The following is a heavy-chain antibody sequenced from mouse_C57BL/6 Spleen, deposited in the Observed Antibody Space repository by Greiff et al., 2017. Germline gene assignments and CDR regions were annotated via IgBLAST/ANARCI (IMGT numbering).Heavy chain of an antibody. CDR1: GYTFTSYW. V-gene: IGHV1-64*01. D-gene: IGHD1-1*01. J-gene: IGHJ2*01. CDR2: IHPNSGST. Sequence: QVQLQQPGAELVQPGASVKLSCQASGYTFTSYWMPWVKQRPGQGLEWIGMIHPNSGSTNYNEKFKNKATLTVDKSSSTAYMQLSSRTSEDSAVYYWARGGITTVVAHDFDDWGQGTTLTVSS. CDR3: ARGGITTVVAHDFDD.